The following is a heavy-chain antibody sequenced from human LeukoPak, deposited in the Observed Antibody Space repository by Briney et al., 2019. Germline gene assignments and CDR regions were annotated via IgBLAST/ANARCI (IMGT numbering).Heavy chain of an antibody. Sequence: LGGSLRLSCAASGFTFSHYEMTWVRQAPGKGLEWISYIRFVDSSKSYADSVKGRFTISRDNAKNSLYLQMNSLRAEDTAVYYCAELGITMIGGVWGKGTTVTFSS. CDR2: IRFVDSSK. D-gene: IGHD3-10*02. J-gene: IGHJ6*04. V-gene: IGHV3-48*03. CDR3: AELGITMIGGV. CDR1: GFTFSHYE.